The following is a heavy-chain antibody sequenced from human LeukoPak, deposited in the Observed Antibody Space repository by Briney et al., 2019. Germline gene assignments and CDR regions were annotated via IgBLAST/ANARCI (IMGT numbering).Heavy chain of an antibody. CDR3: ARDGGGASNWFDP. Sequence: PSETLSLTCTVSGYSISSGYYWGWIRQPPGKGLEWIGSIYHSGSTYYNPSLKSRVTISVDTSKNQFSLKLSSVTAADTAVYYCARDGGGASNWFDPWGQGTLVTVSS. D-gene: IGHD3-10*01. J-gene: IGHJ5*02. CDR2: IYHSGST. V-gene: IGHV4-38-2*02. CDR1: GYSISSGYY.